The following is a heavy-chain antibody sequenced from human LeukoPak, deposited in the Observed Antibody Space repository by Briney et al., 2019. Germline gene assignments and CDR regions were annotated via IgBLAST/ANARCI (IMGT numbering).Heavy chain of an antibody. CDR1: GGSNY. J-gene: IGHJ6*02. Sequence: LETLSLTCTVSGGSNYWSWIRQPPGKGLEWIAYIHYSGSTNYNPSLKSRVTISVDTSKNQFSLKLSSVTAADTAVYYCARHPTGHSSGWYWSMDVWGQGTTVTVSS. CDR3: ARHPTGHSSGWYWSMDV. D-gene: IGHD6-19*01. V-gene: IGHV4-59*08. CDR2: IHYSGST.